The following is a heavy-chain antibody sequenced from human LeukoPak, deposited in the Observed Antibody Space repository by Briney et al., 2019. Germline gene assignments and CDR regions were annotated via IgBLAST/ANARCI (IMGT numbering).Heavy chain of an antibody. CDR3: ARQYISGQWYFDY. D-gene: IGHD5-18*01. CDR2: ISSDGSYK. J-gene: IGHJ4*02. V-gene: IGHV3-30*03. CDR1: GFNFSTYG. Sequence: GGSLRLSCAASGFNFSTYGMSWVRQAPGKGLEWVAVISSDGSYKYYADSVKGRFTISRDNSKNTLYLQMNSLIPEDTAVYYCARQYISGQWYFDYWGQGTLVTVSS.